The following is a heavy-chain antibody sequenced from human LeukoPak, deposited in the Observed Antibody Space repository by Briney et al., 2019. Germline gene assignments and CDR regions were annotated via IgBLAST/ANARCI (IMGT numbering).Heavy chain of an antibody. V-gene: IGHV3-48*03. CDR3: ARVQRGIAVALDY. D-gene: IGHD6-19*01. J-gene: IGHJ4*02. CDR2: ISTTGSSI. Sequence: PGGSLRLSCAASGFTFSSYEMKWVRQAPGKGLEWVSYISTTGSSISYADSVEGRFTISSGHVENSLYLQLNSLRHEDTAVYYCARVQRGIAVALDYWGQGALVTVSS. CDR1: GFTFSSYE.